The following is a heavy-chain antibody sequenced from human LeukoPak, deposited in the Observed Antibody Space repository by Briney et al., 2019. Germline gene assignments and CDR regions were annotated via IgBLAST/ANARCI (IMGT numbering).Heavy chain of an antibody. CDR3: AREGYCSSTSCYATAFDI. CDR2: INPNSGGT. CDR1: GYTFTGYY. D-gene: IGHD2-2*01. J-gene: IGHJ3*02. Sequence: ASVKVSCKASGYTFTGYYMHWVRQAPGQGLEWMGWINPNSGGTNYAQKFQGRVTMTRDTSISTAYMELSRLRSEDTAVYYCAREGYCSSTSCYATAFDIWGQGTMVTVSS. V-gene: IGHV1-2*02.